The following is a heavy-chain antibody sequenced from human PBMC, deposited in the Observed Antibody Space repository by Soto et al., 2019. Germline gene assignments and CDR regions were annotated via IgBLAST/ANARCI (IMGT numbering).Heavy chain of an antibody. CDR1: GFMFTSSA. CDR3: AAVPVLRFLKWLPAYFDY. J-gene: IGHJ4*02. V-gene: IGHV1-58*01. Sequence: SVKVSCKTSGFMFTSSAVQWVRQARGQRLEWIGWLVVGSGNTHYAQHFQERVTLTRDMSKGTAYMELSSLRSEDTAVYYCAAVPVLRFLKWLPAYFDYWGQGTLVTVSS. CDR2: LVVGSGNT. D-gene: IGHD3-3*01.